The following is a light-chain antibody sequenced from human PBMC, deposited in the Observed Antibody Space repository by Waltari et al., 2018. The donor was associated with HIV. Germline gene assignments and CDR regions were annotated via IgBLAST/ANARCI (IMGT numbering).Light chain of an antibody. CDR1: QSVSSG. CDR3: QQYNNWPWT. J-gene: IGKJ1*01. V-gene: IGKV3-15*01. Sequence: EIVMTQSPATLSVSPGERPTLSCRASQSVSSGLAWFQQNPGQGPRLLMYGSSIRATDIPARFSGSGSGTEFTLTINNLQSEDFAIYYCQQYNNWPWTFGQGTKVEI. CDR2: GSS.